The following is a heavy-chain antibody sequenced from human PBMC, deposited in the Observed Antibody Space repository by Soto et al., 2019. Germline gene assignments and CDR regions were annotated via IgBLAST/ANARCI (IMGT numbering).Heavy chain of an antibody. J-gene: IGHJ4*02. D-gene: IGHD6-13*01. CDR3: ATWDDLYSSSRDY. CDR1: GFTFSSYG. CDR2: ISYDGSNK. V-gene: IGHV3-30*03. Sequence: QVQLVESGGGVVQPGRSLRLSCAASGFTFSSYGMHWVRQAPGKGLEWVAVISYDGSNKYYADSVKGRFTISRDNSKNTLYLQMNSLRAEDTAVYYCATWDDLYSSSRDYWGQGTLVTVSS.